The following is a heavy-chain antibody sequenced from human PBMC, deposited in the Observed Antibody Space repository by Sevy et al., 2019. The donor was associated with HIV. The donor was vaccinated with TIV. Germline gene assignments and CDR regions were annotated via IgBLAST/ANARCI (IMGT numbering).Heavy chain of an antibody. CDR2: ISSNSNDI. D-gene: IGHD2-21*02. J-gene: IGHJ4*02. CDR1: GFIFSNYN. V-gene: IGHV3-21*01. CDR3: ARKMELLVPDY. Sequence: GGSLRLSYAASGFIFSNYNMKWVRQAPGKGLEWVSSISSNSNDIYYGDSVKGRFTISRDNAKNSLYLQMNSLRAEDTAVYYCARKMELLVPDYWGQGTLVTVSS.